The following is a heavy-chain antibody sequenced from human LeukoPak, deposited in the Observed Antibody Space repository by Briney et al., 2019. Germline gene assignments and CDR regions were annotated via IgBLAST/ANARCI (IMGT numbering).Heavy chain of an antibody. D-gene: IGHD3-22*01. V-gene: IGHV1-69*13. J-gene: IGHJ3*02. CDR3: ARCSLHYYDSSGYYYGAFGI. CDR2: IIPIFGTA. Sequence: GASVKVSCKASGGTFSSYAISWVRQAPGQGLEWMGGIIPIFGTANYAQKFQGRVTITADESTSTAYMELSSLRSEDTAVYYCARCSLHYYDSSGYYYGAFGIWGQGTMVTVSS. CDR1: GGTFSSYA.